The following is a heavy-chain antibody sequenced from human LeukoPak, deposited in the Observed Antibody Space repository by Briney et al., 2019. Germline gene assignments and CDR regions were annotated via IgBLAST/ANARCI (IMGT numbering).Heavy chain of an antibody. V-gene: IGHV3-23*01. CDR1: GFTFSGYT. Sequence: HPGGSLRLSCAASGFTFSGYTMSWVRQAPGKGLEWVSGISHSGGTTDYADSVKGRCTISRDNSRNTLYVQMNSLRVEDTAIYYCATLGGGDGYWGQGTLVTVSS. J-gene: IGHJ4*02. CDR3: ATLGGGDGY. D-gene: IGHD3-16*01. CDR2: ISHSGGTT.